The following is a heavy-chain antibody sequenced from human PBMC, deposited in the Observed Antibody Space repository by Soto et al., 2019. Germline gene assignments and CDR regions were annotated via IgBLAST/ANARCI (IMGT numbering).Heavy chain of an antibody. CDR2: INAGNGNT. Sequence: ASVKVSCKASGITFTIYAIHWVRQAPGQRLEWMGWINAGNGNTKYSQKFQGRVTITRDTSASTAYMELSSLRSEDTAVYYCARGGYDLGIAFNVWGQGTLVTVSS. J-gene: IGHJ3*01. D-gene: IGHD5-12*01. CDR1: GITFTIYA. CDR3: ARGGYDLGIAFNV. V-gene: IGHV1-3*01.